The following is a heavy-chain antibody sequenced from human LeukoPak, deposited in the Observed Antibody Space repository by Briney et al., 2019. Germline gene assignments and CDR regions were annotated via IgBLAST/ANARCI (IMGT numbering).Heavy chain of an antibody. CDR1: GGSISSYY. Sequence: PSETLSLTCTVSGGSISSYYWSRIRQPPGKGLEWIGYIYYSGSTNYNPSLKSRVTISVDTSKNQFSLKLSSVTAADTAVYFCARVRAGCSSTSCYIDPWGQGTLVTVSS. D-gene: IGHD2-2*02. V-gene: IGHV4-59*01. J-gene: IGHJ5*02. CDR2: IYYSGST. CDR3: ARVRAGCSSTSCYIDP.